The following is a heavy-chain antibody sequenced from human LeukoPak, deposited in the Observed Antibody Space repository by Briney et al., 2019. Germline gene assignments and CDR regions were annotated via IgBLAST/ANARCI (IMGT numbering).Heavy chain of an antibody. CDR3: ARELPGYSSSWGAFDI. CDR2: ISAYNGNT. CDR1: GYTFTSYG. D-gene: IGHD6-13*01. V-gene: IGHV1-18*01. J-gene: IGHJ3*02. Sequence: ASVKVSCKASGYTFTSYGISWVRQAPGQGLEWMGWISAYNGNTNYAQKLQGRVTITRDTSASTAYMELSSLRSEDTAVYYCARELPGYSSSWGAFDIWGQGTMVTVSS.